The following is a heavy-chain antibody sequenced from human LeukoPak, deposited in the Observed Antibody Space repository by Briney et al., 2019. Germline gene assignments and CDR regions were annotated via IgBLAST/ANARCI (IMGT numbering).Heavy chain of an antibody. CDR1: GFTFSSYS. Sequence: AGGSLRLSCAASGFTFSSYSMNWVRQAPGKGLEWVSSISSSSSYIHYADSVKGRFTISRDNAKNSLYLQMNSLRAEDTAVYYCARGGDTAMVTPLGAFDIWGQGTMVTVSS. D-gene: IGHD5-18*01. V-gene: IGHV3-21*01. CDR2: ISSSSSYI. J-gene: IGHJ3*02. CDR3: ARGGDTAMVTPLGAFDI.